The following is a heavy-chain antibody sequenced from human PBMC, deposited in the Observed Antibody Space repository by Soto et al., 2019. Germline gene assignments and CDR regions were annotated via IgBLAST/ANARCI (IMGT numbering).Heavy chain of an antibody. J-gene: IGHJ4*02. CDR3: ARIRRQKFGGVMRALDY. Sequence: SETLSLTCAVYGGSFSGYYWSWIRQPPGKGLEWIGEINHSGSTNYNPSLKSRVTISVDTSKNQFSLKLSSVTAADTAVYYCARIRRQKFGGVMRALDYWGQGTLVTVSS. V-gene: IGHV4-34*01. CDR2: INHSGST. D-gene: IGHD3-16*01. CDR1: GGSFSGYY.